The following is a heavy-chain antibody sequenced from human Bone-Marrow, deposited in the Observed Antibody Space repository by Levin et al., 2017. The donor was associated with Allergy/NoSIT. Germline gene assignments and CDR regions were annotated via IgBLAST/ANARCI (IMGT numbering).Heavy chain of an antibody. Sequence: LSLTCVASGFTFSSYAMAWVRQAPGKGLEWVSTLTGSDGRTFSADSVKGRFTISRDNSKNTVYLQMNTLRADDTAIYYCAKVAVSIAAEFDYWGQGTLVTVSS. CDR2: LTGSDGRT. J-gene: IGHJ4*02. CDR3: AKVAVSIAAEFDY. CDR1: GFTFSSYA. D-gene: IGHD6-25*01. V-gene: IGHV3-23*01.